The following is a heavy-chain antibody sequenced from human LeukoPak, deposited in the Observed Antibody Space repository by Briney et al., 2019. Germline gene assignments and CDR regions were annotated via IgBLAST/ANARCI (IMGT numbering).Heavy chain of an antibody. CDR1: GGSISSGNYY. D-gene: IGHD1-26*01. Sequence: SETLSLTCTVSGGSISSGNYYWNWIRQPAGKGLEWIGRIYTSGSTNYNPSLKSRVTISVDTSKNQFSLKLSSVTAADTAVYYCARSQWELLEYWGQGTLVTVSS. J-gene: IGHJ4*02. CDR3: ARSQWELLEY. CDR2: IYTSGST. V-gene: IGHV4-61*02.